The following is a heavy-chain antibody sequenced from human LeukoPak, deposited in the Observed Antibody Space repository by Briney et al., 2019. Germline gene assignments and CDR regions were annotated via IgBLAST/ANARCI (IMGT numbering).Heavy chain of an antibody. Sequence: GGSLRLSCAACGFTFSSYSMKWVGQAPGKGLEGVSSISSSSRYIYYADAVKGGFTISRDNAKNSLYLQMNSLRAEHTAVYYCARDQLLWFGEFRVSNPANDYWGQGTLVTVSS. J-gene: IGHJ4*02. CDR3: ARDQLLWFGEFRVSNPANDY. CDR1: GFTFSSYS. D-gene: IGHD3-10*01. CDR2: ISSSSRYI. V-gene: IGHV3-21*01.